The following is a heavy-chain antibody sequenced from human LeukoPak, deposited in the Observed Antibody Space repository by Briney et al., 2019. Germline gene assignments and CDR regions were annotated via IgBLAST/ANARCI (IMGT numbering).Heavy chain of an antibody. CDR2: IYYSGST. D-gene: IGHD1-26*01. Sequence: SETLSLTCTVSGGSISSSHYYWGWIRQPPGKGLEWIGSIYYSGSTYYNPSLKSRVTISVDTSKNQFSLKLSSVTAADTAVYYCARLSGSSHGDYWGQGTLVTVSS. V-gene: IGHV4-39*01. CDR1: GGSISSSHYY. CDR3: ARLSGSSHGDY. J-gene: IGHJ4*02.